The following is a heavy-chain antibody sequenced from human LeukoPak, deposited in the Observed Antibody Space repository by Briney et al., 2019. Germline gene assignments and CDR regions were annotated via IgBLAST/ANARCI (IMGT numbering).Heavy chain of an antibody. CDR1: GDTLTGYY. CDR3: ATSSYSSLSSFY. D-gene: IGHD6-13*01. J-gene: IGHJ4*02. V-gene: IGHV1-2*02. Sequence: ASVKVSCKASGDTLTGYYIHWVRQAPGQGLEWMGWINPNSGDTSYAQHFQGRVTMTRDTSTSTAYMELSRLRSDDTAVYYCATSSYSSLSSFYWGQGTLVTVSS. CDR2: INPNSGDT.